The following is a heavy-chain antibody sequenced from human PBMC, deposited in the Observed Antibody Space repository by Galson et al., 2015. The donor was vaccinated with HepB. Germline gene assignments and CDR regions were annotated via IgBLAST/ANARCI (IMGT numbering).Heavy chain of an antibody. J-gene: IGHJ6*03. Sequence: SVKVSCKASGYTFTSYGISWVRQAPGQGLEWMGWISAYSGNTNYAQKLQGRVTMTTDTSTSTAYMELRSLRSDDTAVYYCASSNCSSTSCYDYYYYMDVWGKGTTVTVSS. CDR3: ASSNCSSTSCYDYYYYMDV. CDR2: ISAYSGNT. V-gene: IGHV1-18*01. D-gene: IGHD2-2*01. CDR1: GYTFTSYG.